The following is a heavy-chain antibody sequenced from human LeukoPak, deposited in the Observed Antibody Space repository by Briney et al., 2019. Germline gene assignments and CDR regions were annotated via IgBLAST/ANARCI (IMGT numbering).Heavy chain of an antibody. J-gene: IGHJ4*02. Sequence: GGSLRLSCAASGFTVSSNFMSWVRQAPGKGLEWVSVIYSGGSTYYADSVKGRFTISRDNSKNTLYLQMNSLRAEDTAVYYCARKGGDYISNYFDYWGQGILVTVSS. V-gene: IGHV3-66*01. D-gene: IGHD4-17*01. CDR2: IYSGGST. CDR1: GFTVSSNF. CDR3: ARKGGDYISNYFDY.